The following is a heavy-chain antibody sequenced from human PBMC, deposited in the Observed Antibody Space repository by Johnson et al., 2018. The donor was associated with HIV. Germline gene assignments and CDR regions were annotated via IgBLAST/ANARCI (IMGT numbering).Heavy chain of an antibody. CDR3: AKGDYNFWSGDAFDI. Sequence: VQLVESGGGLVKPGGSLRLSCAASGFTFISYAMHWVRQAPGKGLEWVAVISYDGSNKYYADSVKGRFTISRDNSKNTLYLQMNSLRAEDTAVYYCAKGDYNFWSGDAFDIWGQGTMVTVSS. CDR1: GFTFISYA. CDR2: ISYDGSNK. D-gene: IGHD3-3*01. J-gene: IGHJ3*02. V-gene: IGHV3-30*14.